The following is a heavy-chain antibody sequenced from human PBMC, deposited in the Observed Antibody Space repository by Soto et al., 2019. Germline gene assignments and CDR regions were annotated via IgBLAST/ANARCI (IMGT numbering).Heavy chain of an antibody. CDR2: IIPIFGTA. D-gene: IGHD4-17*01. J-gene: IGHJ6*02. Sequence: SVKVSCKASGGTFSSYAISWVRQAPGQGLEWMGGIIPIFGTANYAQKFQGRVTITADESTSTAYMELSSLRSEDTAVYYCTRDSGIYGDYYGMDVWGQGTTVTVSS. V-gene: IGHV1-69*13. CDR3: TRDSGIYGDYYGMDV. CDR1: GGTFSSYA.